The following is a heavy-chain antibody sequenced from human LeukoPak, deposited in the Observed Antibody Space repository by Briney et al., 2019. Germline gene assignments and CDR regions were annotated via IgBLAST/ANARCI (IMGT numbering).Heavy chain of an antibody. Sequence: ASVKVSCKASGYTFTSYAMNWVRQAPGQGLEWMGWINTNTGNPTYAQGSTGRFVFSLDTSVSTAYLQISSLKAEDTAVYYCAREVIVVDPDAFDIWGQGTMVTVSS. J-gene: IGHJ3*02. V-gene: IGHV7-4-1*02. CDR1: GYTFTSYA. CDR2: INTNTGNP. CDR3: AREVIVVDPDAFDI. D-gene: IGHD3-22*01.